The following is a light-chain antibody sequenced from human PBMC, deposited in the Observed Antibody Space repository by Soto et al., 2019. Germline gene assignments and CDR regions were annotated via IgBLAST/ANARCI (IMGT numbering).Light chain of an antibody. Sequence: DIQMTQSPSSLSAFVGDRVPITGRTSQPISDYLNWYQQKPGKAPSLLIYTASTLQTGVPSRFSGSGSGTHFTLTINTLQPEEFAVYFCQQTYMVPYTVGQGTKVDIK. CDR3: QQTYMVPYT. V-gene: IGKV1-39*01. CDR1: QPISDY. CDR2: TAS. J-gene: IGKJ2*01.